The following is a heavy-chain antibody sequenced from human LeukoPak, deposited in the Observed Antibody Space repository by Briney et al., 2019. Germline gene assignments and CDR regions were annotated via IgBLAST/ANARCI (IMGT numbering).Heavy chain of an antibody. D-gene: IGHD3-10*01. CDR1: GYTFTNYG. CDR2: ISAYSGHT. Sequence: GASVKVSCKASGYTFTNYGISWVRQAPGQGLEWMGWISAYSGHTKYAQKLQGRVTMTTDTSTSTAYMELRSLRSDDTAVYYCARGRITMVRGVIGTLDYWGQGTLVTVSS. J-gene: IGHJ4*02. V-gene: IGHV1-18*01. CDR3: ARGRITMVRGVIGTLDY.